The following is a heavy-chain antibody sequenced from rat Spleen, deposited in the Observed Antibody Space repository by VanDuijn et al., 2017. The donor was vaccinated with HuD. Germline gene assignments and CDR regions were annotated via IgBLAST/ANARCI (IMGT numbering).Heavy chain of an antibody. Sequence: EVQLVESGGGLVQPGRSLKLSCVASGFIFSNYGMAWVRQAPKKGLEWVAYITYDRVGSYYRDSVKGRFSVSRDNAKSTLYLQMDSLRSEDTATYYCTTGTTRVPYDYWGQGVMVTVSS. CDR1: GFIFSNYG. D-gene: IGHD1-4*01. J-gene: IGHJ2*01. V-gene: IGHV5-29*01. CDR3: TTGTTRVPYDY. CDR2: ITYDRVGS.